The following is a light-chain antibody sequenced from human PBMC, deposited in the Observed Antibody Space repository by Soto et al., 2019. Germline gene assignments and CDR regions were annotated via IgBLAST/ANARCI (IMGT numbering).Light chain of an antibody. CDR3: MQSLQIPQT. Sequence: DIVMTQSPLSLPVTPGEPASISCRSSQSLLHSNGYTYLDWYLQKPGQSPQLLIYLGSNRASGVPYRFSGSGSGTDFTLKISRVEAEDVGIYYCMQSLQIPQTSGQGTKVEIK. CDR2: LGS. V-gene: IGKV2-28*01. J-gene: IGKJ1*01. CDR1: QSLLHSNGYTY.